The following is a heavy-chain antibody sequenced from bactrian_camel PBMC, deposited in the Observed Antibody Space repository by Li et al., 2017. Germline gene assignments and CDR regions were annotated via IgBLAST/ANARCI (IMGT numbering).Heavy chain of an antibody. CDR1: GYSIGHYC. V-gene: IGHV3S55*01. CDR2: IDSWGTT. D-gene: IGHD3*01. CDR3: AAEETPCSYDVKIGEYTY. J-gene: IGHJ4*01. Sequence: HVQLVESGGGSVESGGSLRLSCEASGYSIGHYCMGWFRQAPDKEREGVAAIDSWGTTRVVDSVQGRFTISRDNAKNTVYLQMDNLKPEDTAMYYCAAEETPCSYDVKIGEYTYWGQGTQVTVS.